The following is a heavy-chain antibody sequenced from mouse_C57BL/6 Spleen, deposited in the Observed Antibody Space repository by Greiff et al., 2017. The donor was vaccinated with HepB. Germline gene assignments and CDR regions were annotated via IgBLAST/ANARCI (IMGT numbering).Heavy chain of an antibody. CDR3: ARVGWYGYGGFAY. CDR2: INPYNGGT. D-gene: IGHD2-2*01. V-gene: IGHV1-19*01. CDR1: GYTFTDYY. J-gene: IGHJ3*01. Sequence: EVQLQQSGPVLVKPGASVKMSCKASGYTFTDYYMNWVKQSHGKSLEWIGVINPYNGGTSYNQKFTGKATLTVDKSSSTAYMELNSLTSEDSAVYYCARVGWYGYGGFAYWGQGTLVTVSA.